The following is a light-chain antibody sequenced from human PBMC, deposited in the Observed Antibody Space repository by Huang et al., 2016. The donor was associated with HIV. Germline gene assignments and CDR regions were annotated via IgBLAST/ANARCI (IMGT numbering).Light chain of an antibody. CDR1: QGISKS. V-gene: IGKV1-NL1*01. CDR3: QQYQSVPWT. CDR2: ATS. Sequence: DIQMTQSPSSLSASVGDRVNNICRASQGISKSLAWYQQKPVKAPKLLLYATSKLESGVPSRCSGSGSGTHYTLTISTLQPEDLATYYCQQYQSVPWTFGQGTKVAI. J-gene: IGKJ1*01.